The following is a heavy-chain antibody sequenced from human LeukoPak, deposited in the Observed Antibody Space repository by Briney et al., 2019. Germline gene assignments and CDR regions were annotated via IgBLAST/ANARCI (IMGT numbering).Heavy chain of an antibody. Sequence: ASVKVSCKASGYTFTGYYMHWVRQAPGQGLEWMGRTNPNSGGTNYAQKFQGRVTMTRDTSISTAYMELSRLRSDDTAVYYCARGVFVGIAAASNWFDPWGQGTLVTVSS. CDR3: ARGVFVGIAAASNWFDP. CDR2: TNPNSGGT. V-gene: IGHV1-2*06. J-gene: IGHJ5*02. D-gene: IGHD6-13*01. CDR1: GYTFTGYY.